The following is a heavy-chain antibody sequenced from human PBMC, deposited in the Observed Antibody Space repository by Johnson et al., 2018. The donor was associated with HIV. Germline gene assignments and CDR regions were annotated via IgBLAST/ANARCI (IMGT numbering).Heavy chain of an antibody. J-gene: IGHJ3*02. V-gene: IGHV3-66*01. CDR3: ARACRDGYTCDAFDI. CDR2: INSGGST. CDR1: GLTVSSNY. D-gene: IGHD5-24*01. Sequence: MQLVESGGGLVQPGGSLRLSCAASGLTVSSNYMSWVRQGPGKGLEWVSVINSGGSTYYADSVRGRFSISRDNSKNTLYLQMNSLRAEDTAVYYCARACRDGYTCDAFDIWGQGTMVTVSS.